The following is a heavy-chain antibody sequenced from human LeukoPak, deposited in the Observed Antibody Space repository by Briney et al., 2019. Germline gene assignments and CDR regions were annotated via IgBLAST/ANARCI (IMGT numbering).Heavy chain of an antibody. CDR3: AKGVRFADYYYMDV. CDR2: ISGRGDST. J-gene: IGHJ6*03. V-gene: IGHV3-23*01. CDR1: GFTFSSYA. Sequence: PGGSLRLSCAASGFTFSSYAMSWVRQAPGKGLEWVSGISGRGDSTYYADSVKGRFTISRDNSKNTLYLQMNSLRAEDTAVYYCAKGVRFADYYYMDVWGKGTTVTVSS. D-gene: IGHD3-3*01.